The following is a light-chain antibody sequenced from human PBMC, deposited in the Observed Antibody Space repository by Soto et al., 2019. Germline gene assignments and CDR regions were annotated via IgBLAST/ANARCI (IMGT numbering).Light chain of an antibody. V-gene: IGKV3-15*01. CDR3: QQYNNWPRT. J-gene: IGKJ1*01. CDR1: KSVSSN. CDR2: GAS. Sequence: EIVMTQSPATLSVSPGERATLSCRASKSVSSNLAWYQQKPGQAPRLLIYGASTRATGIPARFSGSGSGTEYTLTISSLQSEDFAVYYCQQYNNWPRTLGQGTTVEIE.